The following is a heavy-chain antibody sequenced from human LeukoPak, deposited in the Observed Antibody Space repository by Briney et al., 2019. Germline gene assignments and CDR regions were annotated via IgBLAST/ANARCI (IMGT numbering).Heavy chain of an antibody. CDR3: ARLSGHYYFYYYMDV. J-gene: IGHJ6*03. CDR2: IYYSGST. V-gene: IGHV4-39*07. Sequence: SETLSLTCAVTGGSISSSSYYWGWIRQPPGKGLECIGSIYYSGSTYYNPSLKSRVTISVDTSKNQFSLKLSSVTAADTAVYYCARLSGHYYFYYYMDVWGKGTTVTVSS. CDR1: GGSISSSSYY. D-gene: IGHD2-8*02.